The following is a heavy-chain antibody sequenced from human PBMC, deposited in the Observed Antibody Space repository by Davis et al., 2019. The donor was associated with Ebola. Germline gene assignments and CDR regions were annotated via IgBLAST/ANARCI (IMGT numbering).Heavy chain of an antibody. Sequence: GESLKISCTVSGFTFSTYAMSWVRQAPGKGLEWVSTISGSGGSGSGGRTYYADSVKGRFTISRDNSKSTLYLQMNSLRAEDTAVYYCAKVGEYYDFWSGYSPFDYWGQGTLVTVSS. V-gene: IGHV3-23*01. CDR2: ISGSGGSGSGGRT. CDR3: AKVGEYYDFWSGYSPFDY. CDR1: GFTFSTYA. J-gene: IGHJ4*02. D-gene: IGHD3-3*01.